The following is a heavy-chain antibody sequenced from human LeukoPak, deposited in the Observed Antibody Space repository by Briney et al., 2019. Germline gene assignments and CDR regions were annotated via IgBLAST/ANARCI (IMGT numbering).Heavy chain of an antibody. CDR1: GGSFSGYY. D-gene: IGHD6-19*01. J-gene: IGHJ2*01. Sequence: SETLSLTCAVYGGSFSGYYWSWIRQPLGKGLEWIGEINHSGSTNYNPSLKSRVTISVDTSKNQFSLKLNSVTAADTAVYYCARGRLRVTVAGTRYFDLWGRGTLVTVSS. V-gene: IGHV4-34*01. CDR2: INHSGST. CDR3: ARGRLRVTVAGTRYFDL.